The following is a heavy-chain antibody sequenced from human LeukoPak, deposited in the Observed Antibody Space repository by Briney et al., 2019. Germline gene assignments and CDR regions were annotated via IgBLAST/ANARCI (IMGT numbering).Heavy chain of an antibody. V-gene: IGHV1-2*02. CDR1: GYTFTVYF. Sequence: GASVKVSCKASGYTFTVYFMHWVRQAPGQGLEWMGWINPNRGGTNYAQKFQGRVTMTRDTSISKAYMELSRLRSDDTAVYYCAILTAVPGTSYYGMDVWGQGTTVTVSS. D-gene: IGHD6-19*01. CDR2: INPNRGGT. J-gene: IGHJ6*02. CDR3: AILTAVPGTSYYGMDV.